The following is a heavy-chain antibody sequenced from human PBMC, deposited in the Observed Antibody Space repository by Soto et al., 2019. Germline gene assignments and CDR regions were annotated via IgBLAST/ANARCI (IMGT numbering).Heavy chain of an antibody. CDR2: ISTYNGNT. CDR1: GYTFTNYG. Sequence: ASVKVSCKTSGYTFTNYGISWVRQAPGHGLEWMGWISTYNGNTNYAQNFQGRVTMTTDTSTGTAYMELRSLRSDDTAEYYRASAPTVFGVIIKAVLCFGYWGQGTPVAVSS. D-gene: IGHD3-3*01. J-gene: IGHJ4*02. V-gene: IGHV1-18*04. CDR3: ASAPTVFGVIIKAVLCFGY.